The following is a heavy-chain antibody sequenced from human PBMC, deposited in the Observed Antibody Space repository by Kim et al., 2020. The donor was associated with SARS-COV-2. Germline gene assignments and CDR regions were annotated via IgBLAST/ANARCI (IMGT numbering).Heavy chain of an antibody. Sequence: ADAVKGRFTISRDKSKNTLDLEMNSRRAEDTAVYYCAREGVFGDYGGGIDYWGQGTLVTVSS. V-gene: IGHV3-30*07. D-gene: IGHD4-17*01. CDR3: AREGVFGDYGGGIDY. J-gene: IGHJ4*02.